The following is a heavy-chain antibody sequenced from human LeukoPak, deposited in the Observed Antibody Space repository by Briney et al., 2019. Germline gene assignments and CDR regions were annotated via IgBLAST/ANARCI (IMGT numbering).Heavy chain of an antibody. V-gene: IGHV3-7*03. CDR2: IKEDGTEK. J-gene: IGHJ4*02. Sequence: PGGSLRLSCAASGFGFSAYWMAWVRQAPGKGLEWVTNIKEDGTEKNYVDSVKGRFTISRDNAKNSLFLQMNSVRPEDTAFYYCPRESGGDYYIDHWGQGTLVTVSS. CDR3: PRESGGDYYIDH. CDR1: GFGFSAYW. D-gene: IGHD2-21*02.